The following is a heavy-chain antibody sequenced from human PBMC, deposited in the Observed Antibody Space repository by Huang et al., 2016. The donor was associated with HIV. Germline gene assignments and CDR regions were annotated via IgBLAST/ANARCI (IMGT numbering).Heavy chain of an antibody. J-gene: IGHJ4*02. CDR2: ISGVGGST. Sequence: EVQLLESGGGLVQPGGSLRLSCAASGFTFSSYAMSWVRQALGEGLEWVSVISGVGGSTYYADSVKGRFTITRDNSKNTLYMQMNSLRAEDAAVYYCAKDPYSSSWFDHFDYWGQGTLVTVSS. V-gene: IGHV3-23*01. CDR3: AKDPYSSSWFDHFDY. D-gene: IGHD6-13*01. CDR1: GFTFSSYA.